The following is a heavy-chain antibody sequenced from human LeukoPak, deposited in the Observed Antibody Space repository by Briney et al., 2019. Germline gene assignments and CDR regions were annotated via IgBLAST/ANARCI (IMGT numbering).Heavy chain of an antibody. J-gene: IGHJ5*02. CDR1: GYTFTNYD. V-gene: IGHV1-8*02. D-gene: IGHD6-13*01. Sequence: ASVKVSCKASGYTFTNYDINWVRQATGQGLEWMGWMNPNSGNTGYAQKFQGRVTMTRNTSISTAYMELSSLRSEDTAVYYCARKRGIAAAGGNNWFDPWGQGTLVTVSS. CDR3: ARKRGIAAAGGNNWFDP. CDR2: MNPNSGNT.